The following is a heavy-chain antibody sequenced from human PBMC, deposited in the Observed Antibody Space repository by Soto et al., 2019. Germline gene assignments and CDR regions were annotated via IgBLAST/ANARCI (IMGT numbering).Heavy chain of an antibody. D-gene: IGHD1-26*01. J-gene: IGHJ4*02. CDR1: GYTFTSYA. V-gene: IGHV1-2*04. CDR3: ARGSGVLGATLSFDY. CDR2: INPNSGGT. Sequence: ASVKVSCKASGYTFTSYAMHWVRQAPGQGLEWMGWINPNSGGTNYAQKFQGWVTMTRDTSISTAYMELSRLRSDDTAVYYCARGSGVLGATLSFDYWGQGTLVTVS.